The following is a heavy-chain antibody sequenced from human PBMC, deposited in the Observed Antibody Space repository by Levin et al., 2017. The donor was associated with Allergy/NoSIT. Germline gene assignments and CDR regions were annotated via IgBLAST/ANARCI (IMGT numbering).Heavy chain of an antibody. CDR2: ISYDGSNK. CDR1: GFTFSSYG. CDR3: AKSGAMGYCSSTSCYLAYYYYDYGMDV. J-gene: IGHJ6*02. V-gene: IGHV3-30*18. Sequence: GGSLRLSCAASGFTFSSYGMHWVRQAPGKGLEWVAVISYDGSNKYYADSVKGRFTISRDNSKNTLYLQMNSLRAEDTAVYYCAKSGAMGYCSSTSCYLAYYYYDYGMDVWGQGTTVTVSS. D-gene: IGHD2-2*01.